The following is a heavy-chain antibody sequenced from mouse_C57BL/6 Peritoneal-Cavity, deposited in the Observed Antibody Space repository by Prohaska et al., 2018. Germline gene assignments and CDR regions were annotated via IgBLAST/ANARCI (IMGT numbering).Heavy chain of an antibody. V-gene: IGHV1-22*01. D-gene: IGHD2-10*01. J-gene: IGHJ4*01. CDR3: ARPYLDYAMDY. CDR2: INPNNGGT. Sequence: HGKSLEWIGYINPNNGGTSYNQKFKGKATLTVNKSSSTAYMELRSLTSEDSAVYYCARPYLDYAMDYWGQGTSVTVSS.